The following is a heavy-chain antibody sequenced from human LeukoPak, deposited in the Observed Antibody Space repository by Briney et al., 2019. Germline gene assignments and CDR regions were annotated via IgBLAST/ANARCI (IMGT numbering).Heavy chain of an antibody. J-gene: IGHJ5*02. CDR2: IYYSGST. Sequence: PSETLSLTCTVSGGSISSGGYYWSRIRQHPGKGLEWIGYIYYSGSTYYNPSLKSRVTISVDTSKNQFSLKLSSVTAADTAVYYCARTTIFGVVPGGWFDPWGQGTLVTVSS. V-gene: IGHV4-31*03. CDR1: GGSISSGGYY. D-gene: IGHD3-3*01. CDR3: ARTTIFGVVPGGWFDP.